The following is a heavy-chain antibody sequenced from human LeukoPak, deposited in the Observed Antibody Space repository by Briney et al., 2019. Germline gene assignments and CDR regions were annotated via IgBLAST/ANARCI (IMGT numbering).Heavy chain of an antibody. CDR3: HCSGGSCYFDY. J-gene: IGHJ4*02. D-gene: IGHD2-15*01. Sequence: PGGSLRLSCAASGFTVSSNYMSWVRQAPGKGLEWVSVTYSGGSTYYADSVKGRFTISRDNSKNTLYLQMNSLRAEDTAVYYCHCSGGSCYFDYWGQGTLVTVSS. CDR2: TYSGGST. V-gene: IGHV3-53*01. CDR1: GFTVSSNY.